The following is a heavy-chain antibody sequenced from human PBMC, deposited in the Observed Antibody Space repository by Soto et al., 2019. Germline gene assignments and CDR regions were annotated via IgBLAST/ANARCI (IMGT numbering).Heavy chain of an antibody. V-gene: IGHV1-18*01. CDR1: GYTFTSYG. CDR3: ARSKGYSSSSRYFGWLLYAELFDY. D-gene: IGHD3-9*01. Sequence: ASVKVSCKASGYTFTSYGISWGRQAPGQGLEWMGWISAYNGNTNYAQKLQGRVTMTTDTSTSTAYMELRSLRSDDTAVYYCARSKGYSSSSRYFGWLLYAELFDYWGQGTLVTVSS. CDR2: ISAYNGNT. J-gene: IGHJ4*02.